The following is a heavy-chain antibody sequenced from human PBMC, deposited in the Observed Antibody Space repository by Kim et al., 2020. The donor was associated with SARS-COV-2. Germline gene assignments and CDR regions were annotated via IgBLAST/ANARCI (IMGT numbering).Heavy chain of an antibody. J-gene: IGHJ6*02. V-gene: IGHV3-11*01. CDR2: I. CDR3: AREGYYYYGMDV. Sequence: IYYADSVKGRLTISRDNAKNSLYLQMNSLRAEDTAVYYCAREGYYYYGMDVWGQGTTVTVSS.